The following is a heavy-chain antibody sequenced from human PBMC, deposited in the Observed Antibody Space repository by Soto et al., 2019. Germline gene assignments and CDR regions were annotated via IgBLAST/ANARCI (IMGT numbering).Heavy chain of an antibody. CDR3: ARDSSGYYFRVGY. Sequence: QVQLVESGGGVVQPGRSLRLSCAASGFTYSSYAMHWVRQAPGKGLEWVAVISYDGSNKYYADSVKGRFTISRDNSKNTLYLQMNSLRAEDTAVSYCARDSSGYYFRVGYWGQGTLVTVSS. V-gene: IGHV3-30-3*01. J-gene: IGHJ4*02. D-gene: IGHD3-22*01. CDR1: GFTYSSYA. CDR2: ISYDGSNK.